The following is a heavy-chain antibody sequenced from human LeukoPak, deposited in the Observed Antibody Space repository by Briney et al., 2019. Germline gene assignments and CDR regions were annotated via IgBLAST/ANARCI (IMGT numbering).Heavy chain of an antibody. D-gene: IGHD3-9*01. V-gene: IGHV3-11*01. CDR2: ITNGGSTI. Sequence: GGSLRLSCAASGFTFSHYNMNWVRQAPGRGLEWVSYITNGGSTIHHADSVKGRFTISRDNAKKTLYLQMNSLRAEDTAVYYCARSIGLTGGGVDVWGQGTTVTVSS. CDR3: ARSIGLTGGGVDV. CDR1: GFTFSHYN. J-gene: IGHJ6*02.